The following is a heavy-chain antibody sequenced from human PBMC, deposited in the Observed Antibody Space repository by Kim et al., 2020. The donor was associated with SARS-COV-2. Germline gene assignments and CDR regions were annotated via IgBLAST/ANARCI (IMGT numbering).Heavy chain of an antibody. J-gene: IGHJ6*02. CDR1: GFTFSDYY. V-gene: IGHV3-11*05. Sequence: GGSLRLSCAASGFTFSDYYMSWIRQAPGKGLEWVSYISSSSSYTNYADSVKGRFTISRDNAKNSLYLQMNSLRAEDTAVYYCARVYSSGWNLRSYGMDVWGQGTTVTVSS. CDR2: ISSSSSYT. D-gene: IGHD6-19*01. CDR3: ARVYSSGWNLRSYGMDV.